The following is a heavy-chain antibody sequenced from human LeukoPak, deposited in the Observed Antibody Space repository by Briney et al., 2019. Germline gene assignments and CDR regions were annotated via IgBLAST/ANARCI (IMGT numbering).Heavy chain of an antibody. CDR3: AKGGKWDVTPFDY. CDR2: ISGSGGST. D-gene: IGHD1-26*01. Sequence: PGGSLRLSCAASGFTFSSYAMSWVRQAPGKGLEWVSAISGSGGSTYYADSVKGRFTISRDNSKNTLYLQVNSLRAEDTAVYYCAKGGKWDVTPFDYWGQGTLLTVSS. J-gene: IGHJ4*02. CDR1: GFTFSSYA. V-gene: IGHV3-23*01.